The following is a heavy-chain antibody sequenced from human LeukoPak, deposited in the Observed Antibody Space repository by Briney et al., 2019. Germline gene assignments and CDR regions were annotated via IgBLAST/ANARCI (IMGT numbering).Heavy chain of an antibody. J-gene: IGHJ5*02. D-gene: IGHD3-10*01. CDR3: ARGFRWFDP. CDR1: GGSFSGYY. V-gene: IGHV4-34*01. Sequence: SETLSLTCAVYGGSFSGYYWSWIRQPPGKGLEWIGEINHSGSTNYNPSLKSRVTISVDTSKNQFSLKLSSVTAADTAVYYCARGFRWFDPWGQGTLVTVSS. CDR2: INHSGST.